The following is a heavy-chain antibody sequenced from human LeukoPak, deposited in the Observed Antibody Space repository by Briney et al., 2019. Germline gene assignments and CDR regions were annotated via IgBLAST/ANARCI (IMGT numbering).Heavy chain of an antibody. Sequence: TGGSLRLSCAASGFTFSNAWMSWVRQAPGKGLEWVGRIKSKTDGGTTDYAAPVKGRFTISRDDSKNTLYLQMNSLKTEDTAVYYCTTRLFYSSDVDPWGQGTLVTVSS. CDR1: GFTFSNAW. D-gene: IGHD6-19*01. J-gene: IGHJ5*02. CDR3: TTRLFYSSDVDP. V-gene: IGHV3-15*01. CDR2: IKSKTDGGTT.